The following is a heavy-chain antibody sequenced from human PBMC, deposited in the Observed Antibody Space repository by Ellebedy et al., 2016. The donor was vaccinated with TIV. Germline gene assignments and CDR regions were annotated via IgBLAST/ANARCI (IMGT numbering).Heavy chain of an antibody. V-gene: IGHV3-49*03. D-gene: IGHD5-18*01. J-gene: IGHJ4*02. Sequence: PGGSLRLSCIGSGFTLGDFAVSWFRPAPGKGLGWVGFIRNKAYGGTLDYAASVRGRFIISRVDSNSIAYLQMNSLETEDTAVYYCGRDSYGHTAPPFFWGQGTLVTVSS. CDR3: GRDSYGHTAPPFF. CDR2: IRNKAYGGTL. CDR1: GFTLGDFA.